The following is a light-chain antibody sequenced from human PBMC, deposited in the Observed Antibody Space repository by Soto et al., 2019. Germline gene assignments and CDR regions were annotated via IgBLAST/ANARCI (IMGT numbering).Light chain of an antibody. V-gene: IGLV2-14*01. CDR2: EVN. Sequence: QSVLTQPASVSGSPGQSITIPCTGTSSDVGGYNYVSWYQQHPGKAPKLMIYEVNNRPSGVSYRFSGSKSDNTASLTISGLQTEDEADYYCSSYTSSSTWVFGGGTKLTVL. CDR1: SSDVGGYNY. CDR3: SSYTSSSTWV. J-gene: IGLJ3*02.